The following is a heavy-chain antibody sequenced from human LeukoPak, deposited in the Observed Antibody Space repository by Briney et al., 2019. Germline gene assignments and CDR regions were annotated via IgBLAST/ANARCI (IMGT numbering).Heavy chain of an antibody. Sequence: SETLSLTCTVSSDSIFTSNWWSWVRQPPGKGLEWIGQIFHSGSTSYSPSLKSRVTISMDKSKNQISLRLTSVTAADTAVYYCAGARIFGVVRWGQGTLVTVSS. CDR3: AGARIFGVVR. CDR1: SDSIFTSNW. J-gene: IGHJ4*02. CDR2: IFHSGST. D-gene: IGHD3-3*01. V-gene: IGHV4-4*02.